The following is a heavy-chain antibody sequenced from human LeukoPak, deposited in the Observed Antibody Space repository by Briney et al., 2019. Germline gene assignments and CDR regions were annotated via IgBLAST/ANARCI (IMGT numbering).Heavy chain of an antibody. D-gene: IGHD5-18*01. J-gene: IGHJ5*02. Sequence: GESLRLSCAASGFSFSNYAMSWVRQAPGKEPQWVSGISEDGNSRYYADSVKCRVTIARETSQNTVYLQMDSLRDDAGALYYCVKEGEGHSYNPKTGPPTWGQGTLVTVSS. CDR1: GFSFSNYA. CDR2: ISEDGNSR. V-gene: IGHV3-23*01. CDR3: VKEGEGHSYNPKTGPPT.